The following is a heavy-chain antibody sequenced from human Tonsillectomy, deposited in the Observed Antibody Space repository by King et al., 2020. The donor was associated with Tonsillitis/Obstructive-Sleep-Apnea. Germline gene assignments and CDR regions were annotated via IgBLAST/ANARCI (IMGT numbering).Heavy chain of an antibody. Sequence: AMSWVRQAPGKGLEWVSSIRGSGGSTYSADSVKGRFNISRDNSKNTPYLQMNSLRAEDTAVYSCAKHNVATMTRDALSLWREETMVTVSS. V-gene: IGHV3-23*01. CDR2: IRGSGGST. J-gene: IGHJ3*01. D-gene: IGHD5-12*01. CDR1: A. CDR3: AKHNVATMTRDALSL.